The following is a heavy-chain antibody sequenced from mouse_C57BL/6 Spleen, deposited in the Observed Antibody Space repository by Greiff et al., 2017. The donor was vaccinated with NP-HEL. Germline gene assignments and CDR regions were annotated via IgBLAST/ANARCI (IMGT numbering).Heavy chain of an antibody. J-gene: IGHJ1*03. D-gene: IGHD4-1*01. CDR3: ARNWDAYWYFDV. CDR2: INPSTGGT. Sequence: EVKLMESGPELVKPGASVKISCKASGYSFTGYYMNWVKQSPEKSLEWIGEINPSTGGTTYNQKFKAKATLTVDKSSSTAYMQLKSLTSEDSAVYYCARNWDAYWYFDVWGTGTTVTVSS. CDR1: GYSFTGYY. V-gene: IGHV1-42*01.